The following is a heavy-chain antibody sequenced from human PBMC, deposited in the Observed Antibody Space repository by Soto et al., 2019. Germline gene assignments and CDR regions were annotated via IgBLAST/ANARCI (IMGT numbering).Heavy chain of an antibody. CDR1: GFTFSSYS. J-gene: IGHJ4*02. Sequence: GGSLRLSCAASGFTFSSYSMNWVRQAPGKGLEWVSSISSSSSYIYYADSVKGRFTISRDNAKNSLYLQMNSLRAEDTAVYYCASAMVRGVYFDYWGQGTLVTVSS. CDR2: ISSSSSYI. D-gene: IGHD3-10*01. CDR3: ASAMVRGVYFDY. V-gene: IGHV3-21*01.